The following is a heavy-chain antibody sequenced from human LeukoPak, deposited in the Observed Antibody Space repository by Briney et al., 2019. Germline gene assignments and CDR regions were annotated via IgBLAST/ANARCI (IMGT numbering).Heavy chain of an antibody. J-gene: IGHJ3*02. CDR2: ISSSSSYI. V-gene: IGHV3-21*01. CDR1: GFTFSSYS. CDR3: ARDKDDAFDI. Sequence: PGGSLRLSCAASGFTFSSYSMNWVRQAPGKGLEWVSSISSSSSYIYYADSAKGRFTISRDNAKNSLYLQMNSLRAEDTAVYYCARDKDDAFDIWGQGTMVTVSS.